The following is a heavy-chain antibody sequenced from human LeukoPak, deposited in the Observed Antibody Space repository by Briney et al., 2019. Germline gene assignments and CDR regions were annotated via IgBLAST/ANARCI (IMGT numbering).Heavy chain of an antibody. J-gene: IGHJ6*04. CDR2: IYHSGST. D-gene: IGHD3-10*01. CDR3: ARAPITMVRGLYYYYGMDV. V-gene: IGHV4-4*02. CDR1: GGSISSSNW. Sequence: SGTLSLTCAVSGGSISSSNWWSWVRRPPGKGLEWIGEIYHSGSTNYNPSLKSRVTISVDKSKNQFSLKLSSVTAADTAVYYCARAPITMVRGLYYYYGMDVWGKGTTVTVSS.